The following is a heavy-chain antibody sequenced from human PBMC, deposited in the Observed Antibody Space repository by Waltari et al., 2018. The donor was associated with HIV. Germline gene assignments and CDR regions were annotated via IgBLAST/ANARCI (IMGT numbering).Heavy chain of an antibody. J-gene: IGHJ6*02. Sequence: GQSGAEVKKPGASVKVSCKASGYTFTSYDINWVRQATGQGLEWMGWMNPNSGNTGYAQKFQGRVTMTRNTSISTAYMELSSLRSEDTAVYYCARGGEVVVVPAAIDYFYYGMDVWGQGTTVTVSS. D-gene: IGHD2-2*02. CDR3: ARGGEVVVVPAAIDYFYYGMDV. CDR2: MNPNSGNT. CDR1: GYTFTSYD. V-gene: IGHV1-8*01.